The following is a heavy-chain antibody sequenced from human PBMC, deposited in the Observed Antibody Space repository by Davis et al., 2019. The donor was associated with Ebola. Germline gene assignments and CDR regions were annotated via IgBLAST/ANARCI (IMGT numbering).Heavy chain of an antibody. V-gene: IGHV5-51*01. D-gene: IGHD1-26*01. CDR2: IYPADSDT. Sequence: GESLNISCQASGYTFVNHWIGWVRQMPGKRLEWVGIIYPADSDTRYSPSFQGQVTISADKSISTAYLQWSSLKASDTAMYYCARHQSSGTFSQFDPWGQGTLVTVSS. J-gene: IGHJ5*02. CDR3: ARHQSSGTFSQFDP. CDR1: GYTFVNHW.